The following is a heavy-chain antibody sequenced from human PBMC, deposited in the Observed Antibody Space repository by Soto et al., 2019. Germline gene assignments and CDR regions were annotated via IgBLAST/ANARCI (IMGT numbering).Heavy chain of an antibody. CDR2: ISGSGGST. Sequence: PGGSLRLSCAASGFTFSSYAMSWVRQAPGKGLEWVSAISGSGGSTYYADSVKGRFTISRDNSKNTLYLQMNSLRAEDTAVYYCAKDRIAAAGTASYYYGMDVWGQGTTVTVSS. D-gene: IGHD6-13*01. CDR1: GFTFSSYA. CDR3: AKDRIAAAGTASYYYGMDV. V-gene: IGHV3-23*01. J-gene: IGHJ6*02.